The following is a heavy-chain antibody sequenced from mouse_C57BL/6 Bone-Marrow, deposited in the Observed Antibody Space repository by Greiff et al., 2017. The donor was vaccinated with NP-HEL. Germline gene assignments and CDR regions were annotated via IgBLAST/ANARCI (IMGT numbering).Heavy chain of an antibody. V-gene: IGHV1-54*01. CDR1: GYAFTNYL. D-gene: IGHD2-1*01. CDR2: INPGSGGT. CDR3: ARYNGNLYAMDY. Sequence: VQLQQSGAELVRPGTSVKVSCKASGYAFTNYLIEWVKQRPGQGLEWIGVINPGSGGTNYNEKFKGKATLTADKSSSTAYMQLSSLTSEDSAVYFCARYNGNLYAMDYWGQGTSVTVSS. J-gene: IGHJ4*01.